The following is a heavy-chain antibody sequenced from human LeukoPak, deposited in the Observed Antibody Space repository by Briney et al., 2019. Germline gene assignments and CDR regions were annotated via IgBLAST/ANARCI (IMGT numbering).Heavy chain of an antibody. J-gene: IGHJ4*02. D-gene: IGHD2-2*01. CDR3: ARDREHIVLLPGAKRKTWYFDY. Sequence: PSETLSLTCTGSGGSISSYYWSWIRQPAGKGLEWIGRMYTSGSTNYNPSLKSRVTISVDTSKNQFSLKLSSVTAADTAVYYCARDREHIVLLPGAKRKTWYFDYWGQGTLVTVSS. V-gene: IGHV4-4*07. CDR1: GGSISSYY. CDR2: MYTSGST.